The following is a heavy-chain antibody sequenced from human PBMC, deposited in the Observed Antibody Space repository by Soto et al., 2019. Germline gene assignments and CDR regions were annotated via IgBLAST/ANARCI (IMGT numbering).Heavy chain of an antibody. D-gene: IGHD3-22*01. CDR3: ARAHGNYYYSSGYGAFDI. Sequence: QVQLVESGGGVVQPGRSLRLSCAASGFTFSSYAMHWVRQAPGKGLEWVAVISYDGSNKYYADSVKGRFTISRDNSKNTLYLQMNSLRAEDTAVYYCARAHGNYYYSSGYGAFDIWGQGTMVTVSS. CDR1: GFTFSSYA. CDR2: ISYDGSNK. V-gene: IGHV3-30-3*01. J-gene: IGHJ3*02.